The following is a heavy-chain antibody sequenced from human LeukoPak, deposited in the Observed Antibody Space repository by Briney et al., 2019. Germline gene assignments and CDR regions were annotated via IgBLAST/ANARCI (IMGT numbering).Heavy chain of an antibody. CDR1: GFTFSSYS. J-gene: IGHJ4*02. D-gene: IGHD3-10*01. CDR3: ARDYYGSGSTFGDH. CDR2: ISSSSSTI. V-gene: IGHV3-48*01. Sequence: GGSLRLSCAASGFTFSSYSMNWVRQAPGKGLEWVSYISSSSSTIYYADSVKGRFTISRDNAKNSLYLQMNSLRAEDTAVYYCARDYYGSGSTFGDHWGQGTLVTVSS.